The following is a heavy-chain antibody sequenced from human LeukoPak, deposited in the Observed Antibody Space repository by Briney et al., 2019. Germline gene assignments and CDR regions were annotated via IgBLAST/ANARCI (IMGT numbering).Heavy chain of an antibody. Sequence: SETLSLTCALYGGSFSGYYWSWLRQPPGTGLEWIGEINHSGSTNYNPSLKSRVTISVDTSKNQFSLKLSSVTAADTAVYYCAVMAYYYYYMDVWGKGTTVTVSS. V-gene: IGHV4-34*01. D-gene: IGHD3-16*01. CDR1: GGSFSGYY. CDR2: INHSGST. J-gene: IGHJ6*03. CDR3: AVMAYYYYYMDV.